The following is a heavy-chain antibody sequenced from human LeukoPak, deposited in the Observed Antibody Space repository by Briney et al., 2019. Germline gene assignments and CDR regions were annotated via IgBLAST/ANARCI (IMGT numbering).Heavy chain of an antibody. D-gene: IGHD6-19*01. Sequence: SETLSLTCTVSGGSISSYYWSWIRQPPGKGLEWIGYIYYSGSTNYNPSLKSRVTIPVDTSMNQFSLKLSSVTAADTAVYYCARDSSGWGRFDYWGQGTLVTVSS. J-gene: IGHJ4*02. V-gene: IGHV4-59*01. CDR2: IYYSGST. CDR1: GGSISSYY. CDR3: ARDSSGWGRFDY.